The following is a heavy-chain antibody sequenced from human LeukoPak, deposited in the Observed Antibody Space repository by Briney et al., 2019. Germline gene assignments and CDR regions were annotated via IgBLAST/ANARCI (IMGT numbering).Heavy chain of an antibody. V-gene: IGHV1-69*13. CDR1: GGTFSSYA. J-gene: IGHJ6*02. CDR2: IIPIFGTA. Sequence: SVKVSCKASGGTFSSYAISWVRQAPGQGLEWMGGIIPIFGTANYAQKFQGGVTITADESTSTAYMELSSLRSEDTAAYYCARGGDRGSSSWSYGMDVWGQGTTVTVSS. CDR3: ARGGDRGSSSWSYGMDV. D-gene: IGHD6-13*01.